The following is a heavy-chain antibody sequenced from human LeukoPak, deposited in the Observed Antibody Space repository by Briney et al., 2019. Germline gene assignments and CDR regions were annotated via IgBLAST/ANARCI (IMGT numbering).Heavy chain of an antibody. J-gene: IGHJ3*02. CDR3: ARDPLKRAFDI. CDR1: GFTFSSYS. V-gene: IGHV3-21*01. CDR2: ISSSSSYI. Sequence: GGSLRLSCAASGFTFSSYSMNWVRQAPGKGLEWVSSISSSSSYIYYADSVKGRFTISRDNAKNSLYLQVNSLRGEDTAVYYCARDPLKRAFDIWGQGTMVTVSS.